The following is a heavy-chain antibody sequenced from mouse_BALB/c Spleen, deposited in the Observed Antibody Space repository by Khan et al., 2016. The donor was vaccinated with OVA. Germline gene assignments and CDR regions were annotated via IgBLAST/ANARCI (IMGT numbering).Heavy chain of an antibody. CDR2: ISPGSGDT. V-gene: IGHV1-77*01. Sequence: QVQLKQSGAELARPGASVKLSCKASGYTFTDYYINWVKQRTGQGLEWIGEISPGSGDTYYNERFKGKATLTEEKYSSTAYMQLSSLTSEASSVYFFSSRNYFGYTFAYWGQGTLVTVSA. CDR1: GYTFTDYY. J-gene: IGHJ3*01. D-gene: IGHD1-2*01. CDR3: SSRNYFGYTFAY.